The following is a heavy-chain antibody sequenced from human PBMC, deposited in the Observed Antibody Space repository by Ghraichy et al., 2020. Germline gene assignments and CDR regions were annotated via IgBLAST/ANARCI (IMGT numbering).Heavy chain of an antibody. CDR1: GGSVSSYY. CDR3: ARDGFYYDSSGFDS. Sequence: SQTLSLTCSVSGGSVSSYYWSWIRQVAGKGLEWIGRIYTSGTTDYNPSLKSRVTMSVDTSKNQFSLEVTSVTAADTAVYYCARDGFYYDSSGFDSWVQGILVTVSS. CDR2: IYTSGTT. J-gene: IGHJ4*02. V-gene: IGHV4-4*07. D-gene: IGHD3-22*01.